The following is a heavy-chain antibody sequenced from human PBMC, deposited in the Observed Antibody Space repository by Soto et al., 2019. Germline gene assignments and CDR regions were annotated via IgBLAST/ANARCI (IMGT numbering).Heavy chain of an antibody. CDR2: ISFEGSNK. D-gene: IGHD4-4*01. V-gene: IGHV3-30*03. CDR1: GFTFSDFG. Sequence: GSLRLSCAASGFTFSDFGMHWVRQSPGKGLEWVAVISFEGSNKYFAESVKGRFTISRDDSKNTVYLQMNSLRPEDTAVYFCARDLTDYNYEYKFGFWGQGTLVTVSS. J-gene: IGHJ4*02. CDR3: ARDLTDYNYEYKFGF.